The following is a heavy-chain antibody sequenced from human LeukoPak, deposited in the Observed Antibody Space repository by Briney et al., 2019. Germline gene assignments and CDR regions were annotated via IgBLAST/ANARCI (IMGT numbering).Heavy chain of an antibody. V-gene: IGHV3-53*04. D-gene: IGHD2-2*01. J-gene: IGHJ6*02. CDR1: GFTVSSNY. CDR2: IYSGGST. Sequence: PGGSLRLSYAASGFTVSSNYMSWVRQAPGKGLEWVSVIYSGGSTYYADSVKGRFTISRHNSKNTLYLQMNSLRAEDTAVYYCARDHCSSTSCYWTNYGMDVWGQGTTVTVSS. CDR3: ARDHCSSTSCYWTNYGMDV.